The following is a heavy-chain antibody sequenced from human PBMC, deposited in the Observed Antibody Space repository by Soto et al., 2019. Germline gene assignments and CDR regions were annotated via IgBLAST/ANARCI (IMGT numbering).Heavy chain of an antibody. V-gene: IGHV5-51*01. J-gene: IGHJ5*02. CDR1: DYRFTTYL. CDR3: VRLVDSGWFDP. Sequence: PXDSLKISCRTSDYRFTTYLSGLVLQMPGKGLEWVGLIFPGDSDTRYSPSFQGQVTISADKSISIAYLQWDSLKASDTAMYHCVRLVDSGWFDPWGQGTLVTVSS. CDR2: IFPGDSDT. D-gene: IGHD2-15*01.